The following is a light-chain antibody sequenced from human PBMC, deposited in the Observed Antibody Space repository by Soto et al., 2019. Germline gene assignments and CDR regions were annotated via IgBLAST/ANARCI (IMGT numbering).Light chain of an antibody. J-gene: IGKJ2*01. CDR2: AAS. Sequence: DIPMTQSPSSLSASVGDRVTITCRASQSISSYLNWYQQKPGKAPKLLIYAASSLQSGVPSRFSGSGSGTDFTLTISSLQPEDFATYDCQQSYSTPYMYTFGQGTKLEIK. V-gene: IGKV1-39*01. CDR3: QQSYSTPYMYT. CDR1: QSISSY.